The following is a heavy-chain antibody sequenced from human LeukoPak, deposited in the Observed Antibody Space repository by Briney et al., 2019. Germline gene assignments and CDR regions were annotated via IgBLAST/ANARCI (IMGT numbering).Heavy chain of an antibody. J-gene: IGHJ4*02. Sequence: GGSLRLSCVASGLPIGDFAMHWVRQAPGQGLEWVSLISGDGVSTFFTDSVKGRFSISRDNSKNSLFLEMSSLRTEDTVMYYCARESGKFDYWGQGTLVAVSS. CDR3: ARESGKFDY. CDR2: ISGDGVST. V-gene: IGHV3-43*02. CDR1: GLPIGDFA.